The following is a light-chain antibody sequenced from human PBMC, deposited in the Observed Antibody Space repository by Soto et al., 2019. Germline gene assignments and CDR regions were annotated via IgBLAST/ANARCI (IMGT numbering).Light chain of an antibody. CDR1: QSVSSY. CDR2: DVS. CDR3: QQRLT. V-gene: IGKV3-11*01. J-gene: IGKJ5*01. Sequence: DIMLTQSPATLSLSLGERATLSCRASQSVSSYLAWYQQKPGQAPRLLIYDVSNRATGIPPRFSGSGSGTDFTLTISSLEPEDFAVYYCQQRLTFGQGTRLEIK.